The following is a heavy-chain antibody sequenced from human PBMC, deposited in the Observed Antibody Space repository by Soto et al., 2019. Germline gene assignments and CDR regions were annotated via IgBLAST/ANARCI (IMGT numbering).Heavy chain of an antibody. CDR1: GCTFSDYY. CDR2: ISSSSSYT. J-gene: IGHJ4*02. V-gene: IGHV3-11*06. D-gene: IGHD3-22*01. CDR3: ARNADSSGYSPDYFDY. Sequence: VGSLRRSCAASGCTFSDYYMSWIRQAPGKGLEWVSYISSSSSYTNYADSVKGRFTISRDNAKNSLYLQMNSLRAEDTAVYYCARNADSSGYSPDYFDYWGQGTLVTVSS.